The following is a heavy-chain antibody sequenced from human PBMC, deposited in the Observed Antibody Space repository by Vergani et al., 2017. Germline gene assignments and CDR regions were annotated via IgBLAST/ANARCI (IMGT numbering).Heavy chain of an antibody. CDR1: GGSISSGGYY. D-gene: IGHD6-13*01. CDR2: IYHSGST. V-gene: IGHV4-31*03. J-gene: IGHJ3*02. Sequence: QVQLQESGPGLVKPSQTLSLTCTVSGGSISSGGYYWSWIRQHPGKGLEWIGYIYHSGSTYYNPSLKSRVTISVDRSKNQFSLKLSSVTAADTAVYYCARGLYSSSAFDIWGQGTMVTVSS. CDR3: ARGLYSSSAFDI.